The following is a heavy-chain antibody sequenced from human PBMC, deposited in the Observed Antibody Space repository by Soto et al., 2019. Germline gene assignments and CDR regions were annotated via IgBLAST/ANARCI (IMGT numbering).Heavy chain of an antibody. CDR1: GGSISSYY. J-gene: IGHJ4*02. Sequence: ETLSLTCTVSGGSISSYYWSWIRQPPGKGLEWIGYIYYSGSTNYNPSLKSRVTISVDTSKNQFSLKLSSVTAADTAVYYCAREGNLGRWIQPLDSWGQGTLVTVSS. V-gene: IGHV4-59*12. CDR3: AREGNLGRWIQPLDS. CDR2: IYYSGST. D-gene: IGHD2-2*03.